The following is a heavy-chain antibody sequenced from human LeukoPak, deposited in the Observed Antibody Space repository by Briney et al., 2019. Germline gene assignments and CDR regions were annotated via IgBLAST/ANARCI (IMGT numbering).Heavy chain of an antibody. CDR3: ARVRGFGELWGFDP. Sequence: GGSLRLSCAASGFTFSDYYMSWIRQAPGKGLEWVSYISSSGSTIYYADSVKGRFTISRDNAKNSLYLQMNSLKTEDTAVYYCARVRGFGELWGFDPWGQGTLVTVSS. V-gene: IGHV3-11*01. CDR2: ISSSGSTI. J-gene: IGHJ5*02. D-gene: IGHD3-10*01. CDR1: GFTFSDYY.